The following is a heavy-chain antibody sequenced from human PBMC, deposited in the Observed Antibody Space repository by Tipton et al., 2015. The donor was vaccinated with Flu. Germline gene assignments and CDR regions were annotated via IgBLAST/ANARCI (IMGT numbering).Heavy chain of an antibody. D-gene: IGHD4-17*01. CDR3: ARHAPMTTVTQTAPKYRHVAFDI. Sequence: VQLVQSGAEVKKPGESLKISCKGSGYSFTNFWIGWVRQMPGKGLEWVGLIYPADSDARYSPSFQGQVTISVDNSISTAYLQWNSLKASDTAMYYCARHAPMTTVTQTAPKYRHVAFDIWGQGTMVTVSS. CDR2: IYPADSDA. CDR1: GYSFTNFW. J-gene: IGHJ3*02. V-gene: IGHV5-51*01.